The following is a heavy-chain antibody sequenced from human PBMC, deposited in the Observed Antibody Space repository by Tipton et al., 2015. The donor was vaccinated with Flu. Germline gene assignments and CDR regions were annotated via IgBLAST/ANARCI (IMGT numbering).Heavy chain of an antibody. Sequence: GSLRLSCETSGFIFSSYWMHWVRQSPGKGLEWVSRINADGTTMTHADSVKGRFTISRDNSKNTLFLQLSGLRADDTAMYFCARDHGNGWSDFIDYWGQGALVTVAS. CDR3: ARDHGNGWSDFIDY. CDR2: INADGTTM. V-gene: IGHV3-74*03. D-gene: IGHD6-19*01. J-gene: IGHJ4*02. CDR1: GFIFSSYW.